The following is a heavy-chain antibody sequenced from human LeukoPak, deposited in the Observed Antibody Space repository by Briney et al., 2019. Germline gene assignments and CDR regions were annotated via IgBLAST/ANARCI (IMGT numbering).Heavy chain of an antibody. CDR2: MCGGGAT. CDR1: GFTVSSNH. V-gene: IGHV3-53*04. J-gene: IGHJ6*02. D-gene: IGHD3-22*01. CDR3: ARIITWRMDV. Sequence: GGSLRLSCAASGFTVSSNHMTWVRQTPGKGLEWVSVMCGGGATYYADSVKGRFIISRPNSKNTLYLQMNSLRDEDTAVYYCARIITWRMDVWGQGTTVIVSS.